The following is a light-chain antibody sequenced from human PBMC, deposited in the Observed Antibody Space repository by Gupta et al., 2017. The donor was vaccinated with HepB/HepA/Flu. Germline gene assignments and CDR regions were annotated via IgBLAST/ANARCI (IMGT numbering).Light chain of an antibody. V-gene: IGLV2-14*03. J-gene: IGLJ2*01. CDR2: DVS. CDR1: SNDVGGFNY. CDR3: SSYTSSNTLEGI. Sequence: QSALTQPASMSGSPGQSITISCTGTSNDVGGFNYVSWYQQHPGKAPKLIIYDVSNRPSGISNRFSGSKSGNTAFLTISGLQAEDEANYYCSSYTSSNTLEGIFGGGTKLTVL.